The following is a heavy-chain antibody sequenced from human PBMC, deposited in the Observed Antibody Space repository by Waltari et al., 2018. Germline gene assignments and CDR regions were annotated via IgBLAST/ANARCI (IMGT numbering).Heavy chain of an antibody. Sequence: QVQLVQSGAEVKKPGASVKVSCKASGYTFTAFYIHWVRQAPGQGLAWMGRINPNSGAPNKEVKLQGRISLTRDMSLNTAFMELSRLTSDDTAVYYCARGASINLSSAFDPWGQGTLVTVSS. J-gene: IGHJ5*01. CDR2: INPNSGAP. CDR3: ARGASINLSSAFDP. V-gene: IGHV1-2*06. D-gene: IGHD3-9*01. CDR1: GYTFTAFY.